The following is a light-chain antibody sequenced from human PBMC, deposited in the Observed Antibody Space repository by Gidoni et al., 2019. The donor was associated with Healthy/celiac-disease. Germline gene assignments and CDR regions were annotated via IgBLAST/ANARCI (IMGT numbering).Light chain of an antibody. CDR1: QSVSSN. V-gene: IGKV3-15*01. CDR3: QQYNNWPPLT. CDR2: GAS. Sequence: DIVMTQSPATLSVPPGERATLSCRASQSVSSNLAWYQQKPGQAPRPLIIGASTRATGIPARFRCSGSGTEFTLTISSLQSEDFAVYYCQQYNNWPPLTFGGGTKVEIK. J-gene: IGKJ4*01.